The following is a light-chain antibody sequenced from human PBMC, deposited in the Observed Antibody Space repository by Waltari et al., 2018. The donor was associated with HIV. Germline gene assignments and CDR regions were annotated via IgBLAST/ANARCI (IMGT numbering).Light chain of an antibody. J-gene: IGKJ1*01. CDR2: AAS. CDR3: QKYNSAPRT. V-gene: IGKV1-27*01. CDR1: QAIGNS. Sequence: IQMTQSPSSLSASVGDRITITCRASQAIGNSLAWYQQRPGKVPQLLIYAASTLQSGVPSRFSGFGSGTNFTLAIANVQPEDVVTYFCQKYNSAPRTFGQGTKVEI.